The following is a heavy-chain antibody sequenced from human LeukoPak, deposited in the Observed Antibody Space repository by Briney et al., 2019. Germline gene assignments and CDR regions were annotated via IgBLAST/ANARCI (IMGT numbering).Heavy chain of an antibody. V-gene: IGHV4-34*01. CDR3: ARGLGITIFGVGQSHFDY. D-gene: IGHD3-3*01. CDR1: GGSFSGYY. CDR2: INHSGST. Sequence: SETLSLTCAVYGGSFSGYYWSWIRQPPGKGLERIGEINHSGSTNYNPSLKSRVTISVDTSKNQFSLKLSSVTAADTAVYYCARGLGITIFGVGQSHFDYWGQGTLVTVSS. J-gene: IGHJ4*02.